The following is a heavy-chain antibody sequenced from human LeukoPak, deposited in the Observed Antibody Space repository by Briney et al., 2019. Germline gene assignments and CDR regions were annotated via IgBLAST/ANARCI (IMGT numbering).Heavy chain of an antibody. D-gene: IGHD4-23*01. Sequence: PSETLSLTCTVSGGSISSYYWTWIRQPPGKGLEWIGYIYDSGSTNYNPSLKSRVTISVDTSMNQFSLKLSSVTAADTAVYYCARERWFDIWGQGTMVTVSS. CDR3: ARERWFDI. CDR2: IYDSGST. J-gene: IGHJ3*02. V-gene: IGHV4-59*01. CDR1: GGSISSYY.